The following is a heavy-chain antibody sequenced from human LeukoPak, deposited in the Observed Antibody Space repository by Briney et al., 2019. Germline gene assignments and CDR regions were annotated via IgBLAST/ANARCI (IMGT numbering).Heavy chain of an antibody. CDR3: AREINYYGSGSYFYRRERNWFDP. CDR1: GGCIRSYY. D-gene: IGHD3-10*01. J-gene: IGHJ5*02. V-gene: IGHV4-59*01. Sequence: SESLYVRCTVAGGCIRSYYWSWIRQPPGKGLEWIGYIYYSGSTNYNPSLKSRVTISVDTSKNQFSLKLSSVTAADTAVYYCAREINYYGSGSYFYRRERNWFDPWGQGTLVTVSS. CDR2: IYYSGST.